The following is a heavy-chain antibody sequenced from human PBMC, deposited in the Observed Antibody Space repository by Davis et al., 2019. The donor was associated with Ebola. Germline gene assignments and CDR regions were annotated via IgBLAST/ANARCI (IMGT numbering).Heavy chain of an antibody. CDR2: IYYTGST. D-gene: IGHD5-18*01. J-gene: IGHJ4*02. CDR1: GGAVSSSF. CDR3: ARGRRYSYGPPRY. V-gene: IGHV4-59*02. Sequence: MPSETLSLTCTVSGGAVSSSFWSWIRQPPGRGLEWIGYIYYTGSTNHNPSLKGRVTISVDTSKNQFSLKLSSVTAADTAVYYCARGRRYSYGPPRYWGQGTLVTVSS.